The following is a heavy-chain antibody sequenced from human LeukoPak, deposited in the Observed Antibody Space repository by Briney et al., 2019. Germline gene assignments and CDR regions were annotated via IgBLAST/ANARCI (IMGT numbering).Heavy chain of an antibody. J-gene: IGHJ5*02. CDR2: ISTSSRYI. CDR3: AGADCSSSTCYLRRSWFDP. CDR1: GFTLSNYD. V-gene: IGHV3-21*01. D-gene: IGHD2-2*01. Sequence: GGSLRLSCAASGFTLSNYDMNWVRQAPGKGLEWVSSISTSSRYIYYKDSVRGRFTISRDDAKNSLYLEMNSLRAEDTAVYYCAGADCSSSTCYLRRSWFDPWGRGTLVTVSS.